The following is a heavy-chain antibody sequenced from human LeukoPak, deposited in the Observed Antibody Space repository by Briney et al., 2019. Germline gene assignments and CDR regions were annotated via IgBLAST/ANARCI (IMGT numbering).Heavy chain of an antibody. V-gene: IGHV3-48*03. CDR1: GFTFSNYE. D-gene: IGHD4-23*01. Sequence: GGSLRLSCAASGFTFSNYEMHWVRQAPGKGLEWVSCIGSSGSTVYYADSVKGRFTISRDNAKNSLYMQMESLRDEDTAIYYCARDTLEYSNSPDALDIWGQGTMVTVSS. J-gene: IGHJ3*02. CDR2: IGSSGSTV. CDR3: ARDTLEYSNSPDALDI.